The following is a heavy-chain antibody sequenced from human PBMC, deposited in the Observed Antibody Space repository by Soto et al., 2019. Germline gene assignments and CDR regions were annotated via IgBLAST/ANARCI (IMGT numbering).Heavy chain of an antibody. Sequence: QVQLVQSGAEVKKPGSSVKVSCKASGGTFSSYAISWVRQAPGQGLEWMGGIIPIFGTANYAQTFQGRVTITADESTSTAYMELSSLRSEDTAVYYCASGAVAGTDYYYGMDVWGQGTTVTVSS. J-gene: IGHJ6*02. CDR1: GGTFSSYA. V-gene: IGHV1-69*12. CDR2: IIPIFGTA. D-gene: IGHD6-19*01. CDR3: ASGAVAGTDYYYGMDV.